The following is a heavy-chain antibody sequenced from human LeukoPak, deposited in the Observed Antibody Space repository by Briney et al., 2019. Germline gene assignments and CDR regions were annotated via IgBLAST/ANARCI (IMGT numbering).Heavy chain of an antibody. CDR3: ARGGRGYDFWSGPDY. CDR1: GGTFSSYA. D-gene: IGHD3-3*01. Sequence: ASVKVSCKASGGTFSSYAINWVRQATGQGLEWMGWMNPNSGNTGYAQKFQGRVTITRNTSISTAYMELSSLRSEDTAVYYCARGGRGYDFWSGPDYWGQGTLVTVSS. J-gene: IGHJ4*02. CDR2: MNPNSGNT. V-gene: IGHV1-8*03.